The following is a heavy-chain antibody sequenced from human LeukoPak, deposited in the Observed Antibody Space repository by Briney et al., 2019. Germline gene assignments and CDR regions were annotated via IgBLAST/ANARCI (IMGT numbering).Heavy chain of an antibody. V-gene: IGHV1-2*02. Sequence: APVKVSCKASGYTFTSYGISWVRQAPGQGLEWMGWINPNSGGTNYAQKFQGRVTMTRDTSISTAYMELSRLRSDDTAVYYCARGARRLTMIVVVITHDYFDYWGQGTLVTVSS. CDR3: ARGARRLTMIVVVITHDYFDY. CDR2: INPNSGGT. CDR1: GYTFTSYG. J-gene: IGHJ4*02. D-gene: IGHD3-22*01.